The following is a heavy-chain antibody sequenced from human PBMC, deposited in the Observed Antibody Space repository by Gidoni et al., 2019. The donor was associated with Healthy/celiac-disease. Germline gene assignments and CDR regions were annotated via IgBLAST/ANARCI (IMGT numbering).Heavy chain of an antibody. V-gene: IGHV2-26*01. CDR2: IFSNDEK. CDR3: ARIAETSRIWRENWFDP. CDR1: GFSLSNATLG. D-gene: IGHD2-2*01. Sequence: QVTLKESGPVLVKPTETLTLTGTVSGFSLSNATLGVSWIRQPPGKALEWLAHIFSNDEKSYSTSLKSRLTISKDTSKSQVVLTMTNMDPVDTATYYCARIAETSRIWRENWFDPWGQGTLVTVSS. J-gene: IGHJ5*02.